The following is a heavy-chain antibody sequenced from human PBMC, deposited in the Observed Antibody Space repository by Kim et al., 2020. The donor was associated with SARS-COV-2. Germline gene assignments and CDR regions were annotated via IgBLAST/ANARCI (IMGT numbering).Heavy chain of an antibody. Sequence: GESLKISCKGSGYSFTSYWIGWVRQMPGKGLEWMGIIYPGDSDTRYSPSFQGQVTISADKSISTAYLQWSSLKASDTAMYYCARGGTYYYDSSGYYFSGIKAFDIWGQGTMVTVSS. CDR2: IYPGDSDT. CDR1: GYSFTSYW. CDR3: ARGGTYYYDSSGYYFSGIKAFDI. V-gene: IGHV5-51*01. J-gene: IGHJ3*02. D-gene: IGHD3-22*01.